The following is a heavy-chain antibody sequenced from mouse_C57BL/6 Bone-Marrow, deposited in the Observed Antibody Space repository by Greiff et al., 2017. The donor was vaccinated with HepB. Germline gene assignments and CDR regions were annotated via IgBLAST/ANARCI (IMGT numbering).Heavy chain of an antibody. CDR1: GFTFSSYA. J-gene: IGHJ4*01. V-gene: IGHV5-9-1*02. CDR3: TRDRYYYGSRYAMDY. Sequence: EVQGVESGEGLVKPGGSLKLSCAASGFTFSSYAMSWVRQTPEKRLEWVAYISSGGDYIYYADTVKGRFTISRDNARNTLYLQMSSLKSEDTAMYYCTRDRYYYGSRYAMDYWGQGTSVTVSS. D-gene: IGHD1-1*01. CDR2: ISSGGDYI.